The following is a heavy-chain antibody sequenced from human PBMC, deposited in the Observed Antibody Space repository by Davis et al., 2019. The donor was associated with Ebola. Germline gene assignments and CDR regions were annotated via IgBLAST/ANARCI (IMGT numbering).Heavy chain of an antibody. D-gene: IGHD3-10*01. V-gene: IGHV3-21*01. Sequence: GESLKISCAASGFTFSSYSMNWVRQAPGKGLEWVSSISSSSSYIYYADSVKGRFTISSDNAKNSLYLQMNSLRAEDTAVYYCARTYYGSGSYYFDPWGQGTLVTVSS. J-gene: IGHJ5*02. CDR1: GFTFSSYS. CDR3: ARTYYGSGSYYFDP. CDR2: ISSSSSYI.